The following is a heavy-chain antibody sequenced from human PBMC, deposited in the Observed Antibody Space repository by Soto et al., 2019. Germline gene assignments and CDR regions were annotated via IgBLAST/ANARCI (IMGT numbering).Heavy chain of an antibody. CDR2: ISAYNGNT. V-gene: IGHV1-18*01. CDR1: GYTVTSYG. J-gene: IGHJ4*02. D-gene: IGHD5-18*01. CDR3: ERGLGYSYGSLDY. Sequence: SVKVSCTSSGYTVTSYGISCVRHAPGQGLEWMGWISAYNGNTNYAQKLQGRVTMTTDTSTSTAYMELRSLRSDDTAVYYCERGLGYSYGSLDYWGQGTLVTVSS.